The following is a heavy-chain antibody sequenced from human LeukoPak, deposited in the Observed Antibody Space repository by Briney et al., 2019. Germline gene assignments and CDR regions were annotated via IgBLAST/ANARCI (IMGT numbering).Heavy chain of an antibody. CDR2: IRSKANSYAT. D-gene: IGHD3-10*01. J-gene: IGHJ6*02. CDR3: ARDYYYGSGSPNEGYGMDV. CDR1: GFTFSGSA. Sequence: GGSLKLSCAASGFTFSGSAMHWVRQASGKGLEWVGRIRSKANSYATAYAASVKGRFTISRDDSKNTAYLQMNSLKTEDTAVYYCARDYYYGSGSPNEGYGMDVWGQGTTVTVSS. V-gene: IGHV3-73*01.